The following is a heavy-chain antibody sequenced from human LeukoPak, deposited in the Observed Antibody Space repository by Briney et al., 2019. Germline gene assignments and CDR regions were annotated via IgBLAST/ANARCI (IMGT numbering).Heavy chain of an antibody. V-gene: IGHV3-23*01. Sequence: SGGSLRLSCAASGFTFNKYAMSWVRQAPGKGLEWVSAISGGGGSTYYADSVKGRFTISRDNSKNTLYLQMNSLRAEDTAVYYCAKDRGEVPTAISYWGQGTLVTVSS. D-gene: IGHD2-2*02. CDR1: GFTFNKYA. CDR3: AKDRGEVPTAISY. J-gene: IGHJ4*02. CDR2: ISGGGGST.